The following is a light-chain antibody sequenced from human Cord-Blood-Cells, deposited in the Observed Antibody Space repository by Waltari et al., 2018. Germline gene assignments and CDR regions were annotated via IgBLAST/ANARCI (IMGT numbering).Light chain of an antibody. CDR2: DVS. V-gene: IGLV2-11*01. CDR3: CSYAGSYTFV. Sequence: QSALTQPRSVSGSPGQSVTISCTVTSSDVGGYNYVSWSQQLPGKAPKLMIYDVSKRPSGVPDRFSGSKSGNTASLTISGLQAEDEADYYCCSYAGSYTFVFGGGTKLTVL. J-gene: IGLJ3*02. CDR1: SSDVGGYNY.